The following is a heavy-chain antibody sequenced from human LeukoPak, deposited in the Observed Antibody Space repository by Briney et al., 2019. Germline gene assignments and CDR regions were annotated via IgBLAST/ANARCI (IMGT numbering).Heavy chain of an antibody. CDR1: GFTFSSFW. Sequence: GGSLRLSYAASGFTFSSFWMTWVRQAPGKGLEWVANIQQDGSEKYYVDSVKGRFTISRDNAKNSLYLQMNSLRAEDTAVYYCARAGGSHYYSEYFHHWGQGTLVTVSS. CDR2: IQQDGSEK. V-gene: IGHV3-7*04. J-gene: IGHJ1*01. CDR3: ARAGGSHYYSEYFHH. D-gene: IGHD3-22*01.